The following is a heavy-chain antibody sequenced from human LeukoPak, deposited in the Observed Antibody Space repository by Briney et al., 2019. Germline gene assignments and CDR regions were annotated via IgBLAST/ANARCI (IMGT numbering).Heavy chain of an antibody. CDR2: IYYSGTT. J-gene: IGHJ4*02. CDR3: ARDRGGTYYGIDY. D-gene: IGHD3-3*01. Sequence: SETLSLTCAVSGSSIRNGYDWGWIRQPPGKGLEWIGTIYYSGTTYYNPSLKSRVTVSVDASNNQFSLKMRSVTVADTAVYYCARDRGGTYYGIDYWGQGTMVIVSS. V-gene: IGHV4-38-2*02. CDR1: GSSIRNGYD.